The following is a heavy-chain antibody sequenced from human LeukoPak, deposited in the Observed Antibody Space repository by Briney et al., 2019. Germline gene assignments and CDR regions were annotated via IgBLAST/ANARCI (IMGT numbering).Heavy chain of an antibody. CDR2: IYYSGST. V-gene: IGHV4-59*01. Sequence: SETLSLTCTVSGGSISSYYWSWIRQPPGKGLEWIGYIYYSGSTNYNPSLKSRVTISVDTSKNQFSLKLSSVTAADTAVYYCARRAGYTSSWYEYWGQGTLVAVSS. CDR3: ARRAGYTSSWYEY. J-gene: IGHJ4*02. D-gene: IGHD6-13*01. CDR1: GGSISSYY.